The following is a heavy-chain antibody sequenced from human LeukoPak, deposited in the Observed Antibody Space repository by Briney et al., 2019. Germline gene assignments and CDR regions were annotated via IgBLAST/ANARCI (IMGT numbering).Heavy chain of an antibody. V-gene: IGHV4-59*12. CDR3: ARDRGFRLENWFDP. D-gene: IGHD3-10*01. J-gene: IGHJ5*02. Sequence: SETLSLTCTVSGGSISSYYWSWIRQPPGKGLEWIGYIYHSGSTYYNPSLKSRVTISVDRSKNQFSLKLSSVTAADTAVYYCARDRGFRLENWFDPWGQGTLVTVSS. CDR1: GGSISSYY. CDR2: IYHSGST.